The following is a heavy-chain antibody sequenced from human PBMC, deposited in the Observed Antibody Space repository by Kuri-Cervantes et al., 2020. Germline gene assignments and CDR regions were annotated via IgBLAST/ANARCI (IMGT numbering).Heavy chain of an antibody. Sequence: LRLSCAVSGGSISSGGYSWSWIRQPPGKGLEWIGYIYRSGSTYYNPSLKSRVPTSVDRSKNQFSLKLSSVTAADTAVYYCARAPRGSGWYRGENWFDPWGQGTLVTVSS. CDR2: IYRSGST. CDR3: ARAPRGSGWYRGENWFDP. D-gene: IGHD6-19*01. V-gene: IGHV4-30-2*01. CDR1: GGSISSGGYS. J-gene: IGHJ5*02.